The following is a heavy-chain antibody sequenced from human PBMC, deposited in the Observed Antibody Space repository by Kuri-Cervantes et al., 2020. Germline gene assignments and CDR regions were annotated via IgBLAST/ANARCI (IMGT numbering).Heavy chain of an antibody. D-gene: IGHD3-10*02. CDR2: FDPEDGET. V-gene: IGHV1-24*01. Sequence: GESLKISCKVSGYTLTELSMHWVRQAPGKGLEWMGGFDPEDGETIYAQKFQGRVTMTEDTSTDTAYMELSRLRSDDTAVYYCAREMFPDAFDIWGQGTMVTVSS. CDR3: AREMFPDAFDI. CDR1: GYTLTELS. J-gene: IGHJ3*02.